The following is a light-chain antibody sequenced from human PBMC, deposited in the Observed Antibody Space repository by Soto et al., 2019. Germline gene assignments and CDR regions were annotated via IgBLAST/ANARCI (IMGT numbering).Light chain of an antibody. CDR1: QSISSW. V-gene: IGKV1-5*03. CDR3: QHYKFFPWT. CDR2: KVS. Sequence: DIQMTQYPSTLSASVGDTVTVTCRASQSISSWLAWYQQKPGEVPKVLIYKVSNLQRGVPSRFSGSGSGTEFTLTISGLQPDDFATYYCQHYKFFPWTFGQGTKVDIK. J-gene: IGKJ1*01.